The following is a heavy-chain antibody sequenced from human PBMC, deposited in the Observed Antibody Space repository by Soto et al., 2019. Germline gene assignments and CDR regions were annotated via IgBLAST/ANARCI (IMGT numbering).Heavy chain of an antibody. Sequence: GGSLGLSCAASGFTFDDYAMHWVRQAPGKGLEWVSGISWNSGSIGYADSVKGRFTISRDNAKNSLYLQMNSLRAEDTALYYCAKDVVGDGYNLLDYWGQGTLVTVSS. CDR3: AKDVVGDGYNLLDY. J-gene: IGHJ4*02. CDR2: ISWNSGSI. CDR1: GFTFDDYA. D-gene: IGHD5-12*01. V-gene: IGHV3-9*01.